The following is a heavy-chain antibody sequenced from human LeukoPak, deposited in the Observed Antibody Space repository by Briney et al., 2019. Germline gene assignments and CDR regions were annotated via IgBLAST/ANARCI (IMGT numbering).Heavy chain of an antibody. J-gene: IGHJ4*02. D-gene: IGHD2-21*01. CDR1: GFTFSSYA. V-gene: IGHV3-23*01. CDR3: AKDGQPFGLWYFDY. CDR2: ISGSGGST. Sequence: HPGGSLRLSCAASGFTFSSYAMSWVRQAPGKGLQWVSSISGSGGSTYYADSVKGRFTISRDNSKNTLYLQMNSLRAEDTAVYHCAKDGQPFGLWYFDYWGQGTLVTVSS.